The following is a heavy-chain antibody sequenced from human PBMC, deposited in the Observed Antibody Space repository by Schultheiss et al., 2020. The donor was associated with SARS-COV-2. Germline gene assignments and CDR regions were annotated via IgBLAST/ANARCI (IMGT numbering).Heavy chain of an antibody. Sequence: SQTLSLTCTVSGGSISSYYWSWIRQPPGKGLEWIGYIYYSGSTNYNPSLKSRVTISVDTSKNQFSLKLSSVTAADTAVYYCARGVSYFDYWGQGTLVTVSS. D-gene: IGHD5/OR15-5a*01. J-gene: IGHJ4*02. V-gene: IGHV4-59*12. CDR2: IYYSGST. CDR1: GGSISSYY. CDR3: ARGVSYFDY.